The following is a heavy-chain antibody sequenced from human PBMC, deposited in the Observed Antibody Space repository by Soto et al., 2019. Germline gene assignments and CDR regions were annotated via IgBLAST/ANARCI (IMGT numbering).Heavy chain of an antibody. V-gene: IGHV1-69*13. J-gene: IGHJ5*02. CDR2: IIPIFGTA. Sequence: ASVKVSCKASGGTFSSYAISWVRQAPGQGLEWMGGIIPIFGTANYAQKFQGRVTITADESASTAYMELSSLRSEDTAVYYCARDGAAAHAWFDPWGQGTLVTVSS. CDR3: ARDGAAAHAWFDP. D-gene: IGHD6-13*01. CDR1: GGTFSSYA.